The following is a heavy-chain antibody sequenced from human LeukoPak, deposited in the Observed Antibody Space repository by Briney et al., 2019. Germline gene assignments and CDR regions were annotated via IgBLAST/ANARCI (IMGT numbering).Heavy chain of an antibody. Sequence: KPSETLSLTCTVSGGSISSSSYYWGWIRQPPGKGLEWIGSIYYSGSTYYNPSLKSRVTISVDTSKNQFSLKLSSVTAADTAVYYGAGNKYYYDSSGYGDFDYWGQGTLVTVSS. J-gene: IGHJ4*02. D-gene: IGHD3-22*01. CDR2: IYYSGST. V-gene: IGHV4-39*01. CDR3: AGNKYYYDSSGYGDFDY. CDR1: GGSISSSSYY.